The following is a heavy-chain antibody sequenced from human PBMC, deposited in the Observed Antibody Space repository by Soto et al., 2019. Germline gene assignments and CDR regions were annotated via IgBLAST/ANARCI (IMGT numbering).Heavy chain of an antibody. J-gene: IGHJ6*03. CDR2: IYYSGST. CDR3: ARSYSSSHYYYYYYMDV. CDR1: GGSISSYY. V-gene: IGHV4-59*08. Sequence: TSETLSLTCTVSGGSISSYYWSWIRQPPGKGLEWIGYIYYSGSTNYNPSLKSRVTISVDTSKNQFSLKLSSVTAADTAVYYCARSYSSSHYYYYYYMDVWGKGTTVTVSS. D-gene: IGHD6-6*01.